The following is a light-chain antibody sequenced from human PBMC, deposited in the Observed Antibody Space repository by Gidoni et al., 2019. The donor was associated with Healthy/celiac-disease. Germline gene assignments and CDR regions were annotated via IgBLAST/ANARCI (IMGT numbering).Light chain of an antibody. J-gene: IGKJ3*01. CDR2: AAS. CDR3: QQSYSTLFT. Sequence: DIQMTQSPSSLSASVGDRVTITCRASQSISTYLNWYQQKPGKAPKLLIYAASSLQSGVPSRFSGSGSGTDFTLTISSLQPEDFATYYCQQSYSTLFTFXPXTKVDI. V-gene: IGKV1-39*01. CDR1: QSISTY.